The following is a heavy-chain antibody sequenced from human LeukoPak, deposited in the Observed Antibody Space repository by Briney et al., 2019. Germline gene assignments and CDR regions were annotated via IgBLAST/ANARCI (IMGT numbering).Heavy chain of an antibody. CDR1: GFTFSSYG. V-gene: IGHV3-48*04. Sequence: PGGSLRLSCAASGFTFSSYGMNWVRQSPGKGLEWISYISTGSGTIYYADSVKGRFTTSRDNAKNSLYLQMNSLRAEDTAVYYCARASHCSGGSCYSGNPTLDYYYGMDVWGQGTTVTVSS. CDR2: ISTGSGTI. J-gene: IGHJ6*02. D-gene: IGHD2-15*01. CDR3: ARASHCSGGSCYSGNPTLDYYYGMDV.